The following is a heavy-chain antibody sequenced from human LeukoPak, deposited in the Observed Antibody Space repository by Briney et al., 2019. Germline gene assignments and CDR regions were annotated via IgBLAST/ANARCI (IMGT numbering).Heavy chain of an antibody. V-gene: IGHV3-21*01. J-gene: IGHJ4*02. Sequence: PGGSLRLSCAASGFTFSSYSMNWVRQAPGKGPEWVSSISSSSSYIYYADSVEGRFTISRDNAKNSLYLQMDSLRAEDTVVYYCARDHVAVAGCIDYWGQGTLVTVSS. CDR3: ARDHVAVAGCIDY. CDR2: ISSSSSYI. CDR1: GFTFSSYS. D-gene: IGHD6-19*01.